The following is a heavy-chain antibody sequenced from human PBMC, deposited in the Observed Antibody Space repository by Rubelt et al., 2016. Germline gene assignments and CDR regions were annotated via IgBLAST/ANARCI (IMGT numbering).Heavy chain of an antibody. J-gene: IGHJ6*02. V-gene: IGHV1-3*01. CDR3: ARKGYGYGMDV. CDR2: INAGNGNT. CDR1: GYTFTSYA. D-gene: IGHD3-16*01. Sequence: QVQLVQSGAEVKKPGASVKVSCKASGYTFTSYAMHWVRQAPGPRLEWMGWINAGNGNTKYSQKFPGRVTITRDTSASTAYMELGSLRSEDTAVYYCARKGYGYGMDVWGQGTTVTVSS.